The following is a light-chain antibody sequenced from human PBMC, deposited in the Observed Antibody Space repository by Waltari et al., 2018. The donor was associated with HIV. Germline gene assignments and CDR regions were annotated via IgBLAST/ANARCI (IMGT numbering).Light chain of an antibody. Sequence: SYELTQPPSVSVSPGQTASITCSGDKLGDKYACWYQQKPDQSPVLVIYQDSKRPSGIPGRFSGSNSGNTATLTISGTQAMDEADYYCQAWDSSTVVFGGGTKLTVL. CDR3: QAWDSSTVV. J-gene: IGLJ2*01. CDR1: KLGDKY. CDR2: QDS. V-gene: IGLV3-1*01.